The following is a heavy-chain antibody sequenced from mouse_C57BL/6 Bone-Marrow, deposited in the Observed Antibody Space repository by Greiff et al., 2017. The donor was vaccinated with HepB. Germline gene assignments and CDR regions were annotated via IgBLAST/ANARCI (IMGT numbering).Heavy chain of an antibody. D-gene: IGHD1-1*01. V-gene: IGHV1-54*01. CDR1: GYAFTNYL. Sequence: QVHVKQSGAELVRPGTSVKVSCKASGYAFTNYLIEWVKQRPGQGLEWIGVINPGSGGTNYNEKFKGKATLTADKSSSTAYMQLSSLTSEDSAVYFCARGGTTVVTWYFDVWGTGTTVTVSS. CDR3: ARGGTTVVTWYFDV. CDR2: INPGSGGT. J-gene: IGHJ1*03.